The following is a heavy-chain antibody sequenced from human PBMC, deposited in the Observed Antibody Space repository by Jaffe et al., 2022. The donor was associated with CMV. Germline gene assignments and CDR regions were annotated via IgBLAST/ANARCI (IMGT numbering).Heavy chain of an antibody. D-gene: IGHD3-10*01. CDR2: ISYDGSNK. J-gene: IGHJ4*02. CDR1: GFTFSSYG. CDR3: AKDLQGRLWFGDQGSFDY. Sequence: QVQLVESGGGVVQPGRSLRLSCAASGFTFSSYGMHWVRQAPGKGLEWVAVISYDGSNKYYADSVKGRFTISRDNSKNTLYLQMNSLRAEDTAVYYCAKDLQGRLWFGDQGSFDYWGQGTLVTVSS. V-gene: IGHV3-30*18.